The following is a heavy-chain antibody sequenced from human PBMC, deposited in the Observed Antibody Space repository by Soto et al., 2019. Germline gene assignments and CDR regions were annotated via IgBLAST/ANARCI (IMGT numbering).Heavy chain of an antibody. J-gene: IGHJ4*02. CDR1: GGSISSYY. V-gene: IGHV4-59*01. CDR3: ARAGRRYSSGWYEDY. D-gene: IGHD6-19*01. Sequence: SETLSLTCTVSGGSISSYYWSWIRQPPGKGLECIGYIYYSGSTIYNPSLKSRVTISVDTSKNQFSLKLSSVTAADTAVYYCARAGRRYSSGWYEDYWGQGTLVTVSS. CDR2: IYYSGST.